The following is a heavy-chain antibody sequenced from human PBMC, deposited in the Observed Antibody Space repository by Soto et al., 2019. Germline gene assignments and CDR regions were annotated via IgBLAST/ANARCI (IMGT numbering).Heavy chain of an antibody. CDR1: GFTFSSYG. V-gene: IGHV3-30*18. J-gene: IGHJ4*02. CDR3: AKVGVEYSGYDCFDY. Sequence: GGSLRLSCAASGFTFSSYGMHWVRQAPGKGLEWVAVISYDGSNKYYADSVKGRFTISRDNSKNTLYLQMNSLRAEDTAVYYCAKVGVEYSGYDCFDYWGQGTLVTVSS. CDR2: ISYDGSNK. D-gene: IGHD5-12*01.